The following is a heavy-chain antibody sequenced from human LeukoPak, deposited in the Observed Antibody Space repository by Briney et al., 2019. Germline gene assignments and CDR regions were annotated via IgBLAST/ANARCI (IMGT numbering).Heavy chain of an antibody. V-gene: IGHV3-23*01. Sequence: PGGSLRLSCTASGFTLSSYDMSWVRQAPGKALEWVSSISEIISGTYYADSVKGRFTISRDTSKNTLYLQMNSLRAEDTAIYYCARASSSSRPYYFDYWGQGTLVTVSS. CDR3: ARASSSSRPYYFDY. D-gene: IGHD6-6*01. J-gene: IGHJ4*02. CDR1: GFTLSSYD. CDR2: ISEIISGT.